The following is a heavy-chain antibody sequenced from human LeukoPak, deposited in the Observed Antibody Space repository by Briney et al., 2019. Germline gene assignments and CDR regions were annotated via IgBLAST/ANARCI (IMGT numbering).Heavy chain of an antibody. CDR1: GFTFSSYT. J-gene: IGHJ3*02. V-gene: IGHV3-21*01. D-gene: IGHD5-18*01. CDR2: ISSRGTYI. CDR3: ARDRSRGLLDAFDI. Sequence: PGGSLRLSCAVSGFTFSSYTMNWVRQAPGQGLEWVSSISSRGTYIYYAESVKGRFTISRDISKNTLYLQMNSLRAEDTAVYYCARDRSRGLLDAFDIWGQGTMVTVSS.